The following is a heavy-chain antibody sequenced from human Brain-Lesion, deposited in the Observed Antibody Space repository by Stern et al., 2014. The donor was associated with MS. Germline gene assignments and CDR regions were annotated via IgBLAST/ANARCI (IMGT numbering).Heavy chain of an antibody. CDR2: IYYPGSA. CDR3: ARGARYSDSSGYYFYFDY. Sequence: VQLVESGPGLVKPSQTLPLTCTVSGGSINSGGYYWSWIRQYPGKGLEWIGYIYYPGSAFYDPSLKSRLSIAIDTSKNQFSLNLNSVTAADTAVYYCARGARYSDSSGYYFYFDYWGQGTLVTVSS. J-gene: IGHJ4*02. CDR1: GGSINSGGYY. D-gene: IGHD3-22*01. V-gene: IGHV4-31*03.